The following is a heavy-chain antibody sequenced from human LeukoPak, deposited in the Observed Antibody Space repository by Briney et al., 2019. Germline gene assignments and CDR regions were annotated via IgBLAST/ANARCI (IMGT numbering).Heavy chain of an antibody. CDR3: ARDLCGDYDFDY. J-gene: IGHJ4*02. D-gene: IGHD4-17*01. CDR2: ISGSSTRT. Sequence: GGSLRLSCADSGFTFSSYAMSWVRQAPGKGLEWVSSISGSSTRTYYADSVKGRFTVSRDNPKNTLYLQMNSLRAEDTAVYYCARDLCGDYDFDYWGQGTLATVSS. V-gene: IGHV3-23*01. CDR1: GFTFSSYA.